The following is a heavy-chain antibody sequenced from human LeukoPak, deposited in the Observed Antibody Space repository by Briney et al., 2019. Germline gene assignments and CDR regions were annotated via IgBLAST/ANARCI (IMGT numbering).Heavy chain of an antibody. V-gene: IGHV1-3*03. CDR2: INAGNGNT. D-gene: IGHD6-13*01. J-gene: IGHJ4*02. CDR3: AGEEKQHDRFDY. CDR1: GYTFTSYA. Sequence: ASVKVSCKASGYTFTSYAMHWVRQAPGQRLEWMGWINAGNGNTKYSQEFQGRVTITRDMSTSTVYMELSSLRSEDTAVYYCAGEEKQHDRFDYWGQGTLVTVSS.